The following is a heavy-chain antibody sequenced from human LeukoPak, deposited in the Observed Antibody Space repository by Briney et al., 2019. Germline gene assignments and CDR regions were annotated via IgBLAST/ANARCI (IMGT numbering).Heavy chain of an antibody. D-gene: IGHD3-10*01. Sequence: SETLSLTCTVSGGSISSYYWSWIRQPPGKGLEWIGYIYYSGSTNYNPSLKSRVTISVDTSKNQFSLKLSSVTAADTAVYYCARDQHGGSGSYPLGWGQGTLVTVSS. J-gene: IGHJ4*02. V-gene: IGHV4-59*12. CDR3: ARDQHGGSGSYPLG. CDR2: IYYSGST. CDR1: GGSISSYY.